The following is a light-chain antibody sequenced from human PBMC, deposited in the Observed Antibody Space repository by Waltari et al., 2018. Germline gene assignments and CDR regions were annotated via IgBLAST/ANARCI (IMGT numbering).Light chain of an antibody. V-gene: IGLV2-8*01. CDR3: TSYAGAHNLL. CDR2: EVT. J-gene: IGLJ2*01. Sequence: QSALTQPPSASGSPGQSVTISCAGTSADVGTYQYVSWYQQHPGRPPKLLIYEVTKRPSGVAARFSGSKAGNTAALTVSGLQAEDEADYYCTSYAGAHNLLFGGGTKLTVL. CDR1: SADVGTYQY.